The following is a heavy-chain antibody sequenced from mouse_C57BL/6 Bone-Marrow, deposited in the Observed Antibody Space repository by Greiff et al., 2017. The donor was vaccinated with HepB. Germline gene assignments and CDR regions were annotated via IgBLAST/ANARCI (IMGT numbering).Heavy chain of an antibody. CDR3: ANHYYGSSSYYFDY. J-gene: IGHJ2*01. CDR1: GYSITSGYY. D-gene: IGHD1-1*01. CDR2: ISYDGSN. V-gene: IGHV3-6*01. Sequence: EVKLQESGPGLVKPSQSLSLTCSVPGYSITSGYYWNWIRQFPGNKLEWMGYISYDGSNNYNPSLKNRISITRDTSKNQFFLKLNSVTTEDTATYYCANHYYGSSSYYFDYWGQGTTLTVSS.